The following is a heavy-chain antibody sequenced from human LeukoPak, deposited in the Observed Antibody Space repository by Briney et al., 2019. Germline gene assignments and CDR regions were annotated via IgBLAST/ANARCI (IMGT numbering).Heavy chain of an antibody. CDR3: ARASYCTY. Sequence: PGGSLRLSCAASGFTFRSDSISWVRQAPGKGLEWVSSISSSSSYIYYADSVKGRFTISRDNAKNSLYLQMNSLRAEDTAVYYCARASYCTYWGQGTLVTVSS. CDR2: ISSSSSYI. D-gene: IGHD1-26*01. CDR1: GFTFRSDS. J-gene: IGHJ4*02. V-gene: IGHV3-21*01.